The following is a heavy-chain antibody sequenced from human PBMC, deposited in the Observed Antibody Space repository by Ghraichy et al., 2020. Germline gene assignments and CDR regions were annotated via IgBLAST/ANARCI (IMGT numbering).Heavy chain of an antibody. CDR2: TYYRSKWYA. V-gene: IGHV6-1*01. D-gene: IGHD6-19*01. CDR3: ARQGSGWSLDY. CDR1: GDSVSSNKVV. J-gene: IGHJ4*02. Sequence: SQTLSLTCVISGDSVSSNKVVWTRVRQSPSRGLEWLGRTYYRSKWYADYPLSVKGRITISSDTSKNQFSLQLNSVTPEDTAVYYCARQGSGWSLDYWGQGALVTVSS.